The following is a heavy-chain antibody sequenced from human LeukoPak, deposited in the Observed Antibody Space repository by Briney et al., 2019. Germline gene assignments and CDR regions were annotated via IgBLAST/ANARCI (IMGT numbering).Heavy chain of an antibody. Sequence: GGSLRLSCAASGFTFSSYWIHWVRQAPGKGPVWVSRISPDGSSTYYADSVKGRFTISRDNAQNTLYLQVNSLRADDTAVYYCARGTTSASGNYYFDFRGQGTLVTVSS. D-gene: IGHD3-10*01. CDR2: ISPDGSST. V-gene: IGHV3-74*01. CDR3: ARGTTSASGNYYFDF. J-gene: IGHJ4*02. CDR1: GFTFSSYW.